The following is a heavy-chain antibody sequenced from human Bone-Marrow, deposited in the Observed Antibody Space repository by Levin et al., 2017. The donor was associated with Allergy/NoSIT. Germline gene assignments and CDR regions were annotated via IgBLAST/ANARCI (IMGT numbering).Heavy chain of an antibody. V-gene: IGHV5-51*01. Sequence: LGESLKISCKGSGYDFSNFWIAWVRQKPGKGLEWMGIISLGDSDTSYSPSFEGQVTISVDTSINTAYLMWSSLKASDSAKYYCARSDDWDDAFHIWCQGTMVTVSS. CDR2: ISLGDSDT. J-gene: IGHJ3*02. CDR1: GYDFSNFW. CDR3: ARSDDWDDAFHI. D-gene: IGHD3-9*01.